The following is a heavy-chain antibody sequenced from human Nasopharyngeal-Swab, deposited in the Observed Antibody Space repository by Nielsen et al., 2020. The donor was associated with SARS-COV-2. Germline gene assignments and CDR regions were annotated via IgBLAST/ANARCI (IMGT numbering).Heavy chain of an antibody. CDR3: ARVGNSGYCSGGGCYSLNY. CDR2: INPNSGGT. D-gene: IGHD2-15*01. CDR1: GYTFTGYY. V-gene: IGHV1-2*06. J-gene: IGHJ4*02. Sequence: ASVKVSCKASGYTFTGYYMHWVRQAPGQGLEWMGRINPNSGGTNYAQKFQGRVTMTRDTSISTAYMELSRLRSDDTAVYYCARVGNSGYCSGGGCYSLNYWGQGTLVTVSS.